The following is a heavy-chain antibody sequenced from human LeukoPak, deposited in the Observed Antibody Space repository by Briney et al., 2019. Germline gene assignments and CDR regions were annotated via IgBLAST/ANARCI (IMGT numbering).Heavy chain of an antibody. Sequence: IIDSGNSIYYADSAEGRFTISRDNSKNTLYLQMNSLRAEDTAVYYCAKGLGGYRYYFDYWGQGTLVTVSS. J-gene: IGHJ4*02. V-gene: IGHV3-23*01. CDR2: IIDSGNSI. D-gene: IGHD2-21*02. CDR3: AKGLGGYRYYFDY.